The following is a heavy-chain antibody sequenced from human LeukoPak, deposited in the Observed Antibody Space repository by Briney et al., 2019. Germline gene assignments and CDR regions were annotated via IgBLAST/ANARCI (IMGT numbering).Heavy chain of an antibody. V-gene: IGHV4-34*01. CDR3: ARDDGYNYYFDY. CDR2: ISGVGST. CDR1: GGSFSSYS. D-gene: IGHD5-24*01. Sequence: PSETLSLTCAVYGGSFSSYSWSWIRQSASKGLECIGGISGVGSTTYNPSLKSRVTISVDTSKNQFSLKLSSVTAADTAVYYCARDDGYNYYFDYWGQGTLVTVSS. J-gene: IGHJ4*02.